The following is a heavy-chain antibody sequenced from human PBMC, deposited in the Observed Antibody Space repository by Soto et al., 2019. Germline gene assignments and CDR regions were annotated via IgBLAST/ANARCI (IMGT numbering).Heavy chain of an antibody. CDR3: AIVSHDYYHGWFDP. CDR2: ISHSGIT. J-gene: IGHJ5*02. V-gene: IGHV4-31*03. D-gene: IGHD1-26*01. Sequence: SETLSLTCTVSGGSITTSGDYWSWIRQHPGKGLEWIGYISHSGITEYNPSLKSRLTLSIDTSKNQFSLEMNSVTAADTAVYFCAIVSHDYYHGWFDPWGQGTPGTVSS. CDR1: GGSITTSGDY.